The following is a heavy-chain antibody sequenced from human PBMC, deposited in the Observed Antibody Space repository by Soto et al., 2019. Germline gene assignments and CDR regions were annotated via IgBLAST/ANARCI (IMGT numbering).Heavy chain of an antibody. Sequence: GGSLRLSCAASGFAFSSYAMSWARQAPGKGLEWVSAISASGGTTYYADSAKGRFTISRDNSKNTLYLQMNSLRVEDTAVYYCAKDISTSWYRFDPWGQGTLVTVS. CDR1: GFAFSSYA. D-gene: IGHD6-13*01. CDR2: ISASGGTT. V-gene: IGHV3-23*01. J-gene: IGHJ5*02. CDR3: AKDISTSWYRFDP.